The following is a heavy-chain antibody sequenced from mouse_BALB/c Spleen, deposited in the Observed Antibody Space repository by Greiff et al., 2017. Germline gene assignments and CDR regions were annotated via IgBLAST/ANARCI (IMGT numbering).Heavy chain of an antibody. CDR1: GYAFTSYN. Sequence: EVQVVESGPELVKPGASVKVSCKASGYAFTSYNMYWVKQSHGKSLEWIGYIDPYNGGTSYNQKFKGKATLTVDKSSSTAYMHLNSLTSEDSAVYYCARCGLYDGYHYAMDYWGQGTSVTVSS. D-gene: IGHD2-3*01. CDR3: ARCGLYDGYHYAMDY. CDR2: IDPYNGGT. V-gene: IGHV1S135*01. J-gene: IGHJ4*01.